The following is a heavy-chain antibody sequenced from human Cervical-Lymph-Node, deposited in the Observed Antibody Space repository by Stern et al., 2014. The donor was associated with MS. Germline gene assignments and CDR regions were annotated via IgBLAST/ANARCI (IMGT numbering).Heavy chain of an antibody. CDR1: GDTFNNYA. CDR2: INPVFGTT. Sequence: QVQLVQSGAELKKPGSSVKVSCKTSGDTFNNYAISWVRQAPGQGLEWMGGINPVFGTTDYAQKFQGRLTITADEPTSTAYMELSSLRSDDTAVYYCARDDVETAMWSWGQGTLVTVSS. J-gene: IGHJ4*02. D-gene: IGHD5-18*01. CDR3: ARDDVETAMWS. V-gene: IGHV1-69*01.